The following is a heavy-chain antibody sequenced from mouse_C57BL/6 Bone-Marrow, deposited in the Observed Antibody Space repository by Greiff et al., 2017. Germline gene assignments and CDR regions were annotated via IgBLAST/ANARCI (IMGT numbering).Heavy chain of an antibody. CDR2: IDPENGDT. CDR1: GFNIKDDY. CDR3: TDYYGSSGAY. Sequence: DVQLQESGAELVRPGASVKLSCTASGFNIKDDYMHWVKQRPEQGLEWIGWIDPENGDTEYASKFQGKATITADTSSNTAYLQLSSLTSEDTAVYYCTDYYGSSGAYWGQGTLVTVSA. J-gene: IGHJ3*01. D-gene: IGHD1-1*01. V-gene: IGHV14-4*01.